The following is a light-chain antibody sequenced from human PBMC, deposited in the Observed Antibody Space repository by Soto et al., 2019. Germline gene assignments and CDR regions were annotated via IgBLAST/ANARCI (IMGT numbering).Light chain of an antibody. CDR2: AAY. Sequence: DIQMTQSPSSVSASIGDRVTISCRSSKSIHRWLGWYQQKLGQAPKLLIYAAYRLQSGVPSRFSGSGYGTDFNLTISILQPEDVATYYCQQSDSFPLPFGGGTKVEI. V-gene: IGKV1-12*01. J-gene: IGKJ4*01. CDR3: QQSDSFPLP. CDR1: KSIHRW.